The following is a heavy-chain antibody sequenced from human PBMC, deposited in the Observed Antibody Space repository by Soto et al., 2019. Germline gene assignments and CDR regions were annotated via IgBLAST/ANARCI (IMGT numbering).Heavy chain of an antibody. D-gene: IGHD3-10*01. J-gene: IGHJ5*02. V-gene: IGHV1-69*02. CDR2: IIPILGIA. CDR3: ARVKDYYGSGSYYNS. CDR1: GGTFSSYT. Sequence: QVQLVQSGAEVKKPGSSVKVSCKASGGTFSSYTISWVRQAPGQGLEWMGRIIPILGIANYAQKFQGRVTITADKATSTAYMELSSLRSEDTAVYYCARVKDYYGSGSYYNSWGQGTLVTVSS.